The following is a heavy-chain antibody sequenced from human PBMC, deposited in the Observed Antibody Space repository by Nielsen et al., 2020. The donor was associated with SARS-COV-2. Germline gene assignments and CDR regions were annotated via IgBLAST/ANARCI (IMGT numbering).Heavy chain of an antibody. D-gene: IGHD5-18*01. CDR2: MNPNSGNT. CDR1: GYTFTSYD. V-gene: IGHV1-8*01. Sequence: ASVKVSCKASGYTFTSYDINWVRQATGQGLGWMGWMNPNSGNTGYAQKFQGRVTMTRNTSISTAYMELSSLRSEDTAVYYCARGKLTATVFNYYYGMDVWGQGTTVTVSS. J-gene: IGHJ6*02. CDR3: ARGKLTATVFNYYYGMDV.